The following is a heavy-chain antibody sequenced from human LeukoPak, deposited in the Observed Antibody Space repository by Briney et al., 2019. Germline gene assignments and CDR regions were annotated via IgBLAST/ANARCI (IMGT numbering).Heavy chain of an antibody. CDR2: IHYNGNT. V-gene: IGHV4-61*01. D-gene: IGHD6-19*01. CDR3: ARNRGWYATDV. Sequence: SETLSLTCTVSGDSVRSDSSHWSWIRQPPGKGLEWIGYIHYNGNTNYNPSLQSRVTMSLDKSKNQFSLELSSVTAADTAVYYCARNRGWYATDVWGQRTTVTVSS. J-gene: IGHJ6*02. CDR1: GDSVRSDSSH.